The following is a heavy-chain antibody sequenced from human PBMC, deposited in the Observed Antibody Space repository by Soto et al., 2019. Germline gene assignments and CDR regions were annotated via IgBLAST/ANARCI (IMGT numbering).Heavy chain of an antibody. D-gene: IGHD3-22*01. CDR2: INSDGSST. J-gene: IGHJ3*02. V-gene: IGHV3-74*01. CDR3: ARVLRPTHLYYDDSSGYYSDAFDI. CDR1: GFTFSSYW. Sequence: GGSLRLSCAASGFTFSSYWMHWVRQAPGKGLVWVSRINSDGSSTSYADSVKGRFTISRDNAKNTLYLQMNSLRAEDTPVYYCARVLRPTHLYYDDSSGYYSDAFDIWGQGTMVTVSS.